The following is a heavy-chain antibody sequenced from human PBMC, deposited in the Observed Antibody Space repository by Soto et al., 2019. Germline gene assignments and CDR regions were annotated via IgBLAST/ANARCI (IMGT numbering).Heavy chain of an antibody. D-gene: IGHD5-12*01. CDR3: ASRGYSGYDLQAPGFDY. Sequence: SVKVSCKASGGTFSSYTISWVRQAPGQGLEWMGRIIPILGIANYAQKFQGRVTITADKSTSTAYMELSSLRSEDTAVYYCASRGYSGYDLQAPGFDYWGQGTLVTVPS. CDR1: GGTFSSYT. CDR2: IIPILGIA. J-gene: IGHJ4*02. V-gene: IGHV1-69*02.